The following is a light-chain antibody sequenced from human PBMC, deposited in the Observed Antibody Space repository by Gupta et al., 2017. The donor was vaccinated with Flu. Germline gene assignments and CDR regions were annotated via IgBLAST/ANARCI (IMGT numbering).Light chain of an antibody. CDR1: NIGAGYD. J-gene: IGLJ1*01. CDR2: GTT. V-gene: IGLV1-40*01. Sequence: NIGAGYDVHWYQQLPGAAPKLLIFGTTNRPSGVPDRFSGSKSGTSASLAITGLQAEDEGDYYCQSYDVSLCGFYIFGGGTKVIVL. CDR3: QSYDVSLCGFYI.